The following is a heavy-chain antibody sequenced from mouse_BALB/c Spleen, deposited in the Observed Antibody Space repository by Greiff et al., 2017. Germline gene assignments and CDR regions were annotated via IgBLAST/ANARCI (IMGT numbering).Heavy chain of an antibody. CDR2: ISYDGSN. Sequence: VQLKESGPGLVKPSQSLSLTCSVTGYSITSGYYWNWIRQFPGNKLEWMGYISYDGSNNYNPSLKNRISITRDTSKNQFFLKLNSVTTEDTATYYCARTYYGNWFAYWGQGTLVTVSA. CDR1: GYSITSGYY. CDR3: ARTYYGNWFAY. V-gene: IGHV3-6*02. J-gene: IGHJ3*01. D-gene: IGHD2-10*01.